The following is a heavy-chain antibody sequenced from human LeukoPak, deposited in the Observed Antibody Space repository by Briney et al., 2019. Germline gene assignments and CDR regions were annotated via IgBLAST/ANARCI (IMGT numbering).Heavy chain of an antibody. CDR3: ARPKRETSYGYAADYYYYMDV. V-gene: IGHV1-18*01. D-gene: IGHD5-18*01. CDR2: ISAYNGNT. J-gene: IGHJ6*03. CDR1: GYTFTSYG. Sequence: ASVKVSCKASGYTFTSYGISWVRQAPGQGLEWMGWISAYNGNTNYAQKLQGRVTMTTDTSTSTAYMELRSLRSDDTAVYYCARPKRETSYGYAADYYYYMDVWGKGTTVTVSS.